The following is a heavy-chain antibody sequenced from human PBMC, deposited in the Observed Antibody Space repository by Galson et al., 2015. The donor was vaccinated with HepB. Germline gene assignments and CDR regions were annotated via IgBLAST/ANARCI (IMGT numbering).Heavy chain of an antibody. V-gene: IGHV1-18*01. CDR1: GYTFTSYG. D-gene: IGHD4-17*01. Sequence: SVKVSCKASGYTFTSYGISWVRQAPGQGLEWMGWISAYNGNTKYAQKVQGRVTMTTDTSTSTAYMELRSLRSDDTAVYHCARERADDYGYDYWGQGTLVTVSS. J-gene: IGHJ4*02. CDR3: ARERADDYGYDY. CDR2: ISAYNGNT.